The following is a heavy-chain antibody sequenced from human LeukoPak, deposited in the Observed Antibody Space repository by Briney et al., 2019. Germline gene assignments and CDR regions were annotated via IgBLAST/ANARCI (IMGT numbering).Heavy chain of an antibody. CDR2: INPDSGGT. J-gene: IGHJ4*02. CDR3: ARGGDGSGSYYNAEGDY. CDR1: GYTFTGYY. D-gene: IGHD3-10*01. Sequence: ASVKVSCKASGYTFTGYYMNWMRQAPGQGLEWMGWINPDSGGTNFVENFQGRVTMTRDTPISTAYMELSSLRSDDTAVYYCARGGDGSGSYYNAEGDYWGKGTLVTVSS. V-gene: IGHV1-2*02.